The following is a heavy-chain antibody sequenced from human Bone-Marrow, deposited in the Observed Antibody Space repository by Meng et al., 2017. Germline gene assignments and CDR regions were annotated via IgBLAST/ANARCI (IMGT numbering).Heavy chain of an antibody. Sequence: EVQLVESGGGCVKPGWSLRLSCAASGFTVSSTYMSWVRQAPGKGLEWVSVIYTAGGTYYADSVKGRFTISRDNSKNTLYLQMNSLRAEDTAVYYCARDSSGPGYWGQGTLVTVSS. J-gene: IGHJ4*02. D-gene: IGHD6-19*01. CDR3: ARDSSGPGY. CDR1: GFTVSSTY. CDR2: IYTAGGT. V-gene: IGHV3-66*01.